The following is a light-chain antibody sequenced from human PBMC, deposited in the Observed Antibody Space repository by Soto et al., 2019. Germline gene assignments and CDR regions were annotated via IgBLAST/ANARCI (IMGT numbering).Light chain of an antibody. CDR1: QSVLYSSNNNNY. V-gene: IGKV4-1*01. CDR2: WAS. J-gene: IGKJ1*01. CDR3: QQYYAIPWT. Sequence: DIVMTQSPDSLAVSLGERATINCKSSQSVLYSSNNNNYVAWYQQKPRQPPKLLIYWASTRESGLPDRFSGSGSGTDFTLTISSLQAEDVAVYYCQQYYAIPWTFGQGTKVEIK.